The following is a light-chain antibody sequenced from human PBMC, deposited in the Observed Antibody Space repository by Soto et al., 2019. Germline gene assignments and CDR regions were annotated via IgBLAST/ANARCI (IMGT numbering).Light chain of an antibody. Sequence: DIQMTQSPSTLSASVGDRVTITCRASQSISSWLAWYQQKPGKAPKLLIYDASSLESGVPSRFSGSGSGTEFTLTISSLQPADFATYYCQQYKSYPWTFGQGTKVEI. J-gene: IGKJ1*01. CDR1: QSISSW. CDR2: DAS. V-gene: IGKV1-5*01. CDR3: QQYKSYPWT.